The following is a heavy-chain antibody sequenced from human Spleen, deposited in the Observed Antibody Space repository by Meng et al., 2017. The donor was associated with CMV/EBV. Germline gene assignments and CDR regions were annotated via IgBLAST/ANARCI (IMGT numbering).Heavy chain of an antibody. D-gene: IGHD5-24*01. J-gene: IGHJ4*02. Sequence: GSLRLSCTVSGYSISSGYYWGWIRQPPGKGLEWIGSIYHSGSTYYNPSLKSRVTISVDTSKNQFSLKLSSVTAADTAVYYCARDRGYNYGPDYWGQGTLVTVSS. CDR1: GYSISSGYY. CDR2: IYHSGST. V-gene: IGHV4-38-2*02. CDR3: ARDRGYNYGPDY.